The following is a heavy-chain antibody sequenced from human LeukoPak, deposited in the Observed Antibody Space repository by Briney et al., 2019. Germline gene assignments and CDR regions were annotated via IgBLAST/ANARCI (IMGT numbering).Heavy chain of an antibody. Sequence: GASVNVSCKASEYTFTDYAINWVRQAPGQRLEWMGWINAGNGNTRYSQRFQGRVTITRDTSASTAYMELSSLTSEDTAVYYCARGTDYWGQGTLVTVSS. CDR2: INAGNGNT. CDR1: EYTFTDYA. J-gene: IGHJ4*02. CDR3: ARGTDY. V-gene: IGHV1-3*01.